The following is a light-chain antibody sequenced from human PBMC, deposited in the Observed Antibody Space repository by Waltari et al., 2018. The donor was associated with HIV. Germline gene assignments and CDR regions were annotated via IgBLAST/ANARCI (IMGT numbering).Light chain of an antibody. J-gene: IGLJ3*02. V-gene: IGLV3-25*03. CDR3: QSADSSGTWV. CDR2: KDT. Sequence: SYELTQPPSVSVSPGQTARITCSGAALPKQYAYWYHQQPGQAPVLVIYKDTERPSGIPERFSGSSSGTTVTLTISGVQAEDEADYYCQSADSSGTWVFGGGTKLTVL. CDR1: ALPKQY.